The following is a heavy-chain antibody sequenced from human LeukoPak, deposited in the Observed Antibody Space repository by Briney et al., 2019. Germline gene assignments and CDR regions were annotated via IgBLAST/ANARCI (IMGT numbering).Heavy chain of an antibody. CDR3: ARDTVLRYFDWLPIPPYYYYYYMDV. CDR1: GFTFSSYG. V-gene: IGHV3-23*01. J-gene: IGHJ6*03. Sequence: GGSLRLSCAASGFTFSSYGMGWVRQAPGKGLEWVSSISGGGDGTYYADSVKGRFTISRDNSKNTLYLQMNSLRAEDTAVYYCARDTVLRYFDWLPIPPYYYYYYMDVWGKGTTVTISS. D-gene: IGHD3-9*01. CDR2: ISGGGDGT.